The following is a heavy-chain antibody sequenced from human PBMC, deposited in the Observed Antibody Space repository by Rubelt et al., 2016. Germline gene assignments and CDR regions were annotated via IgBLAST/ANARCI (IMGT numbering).Heavy chain of an antibody. D-gene: IGHD6-13*01. CDR1: GFTFSSYA. V-gene: IGHV3-23*04. CDR3: AKDTQSSWRVNWFDP. CDR2: ISGGGGST. J-gene: IGHJ5*02. Sequence: EVQLVESGGGLVQPGGSLRLSCAASGFTFSSYAMIWVRQAPGKGLEWVSAISGGGGSTYYADSVKGRFTISRDNSKNTLYLQRNSLRAEDTAVYYCAKDTQSSWRVNWFDPWGQGTLVTVSS.